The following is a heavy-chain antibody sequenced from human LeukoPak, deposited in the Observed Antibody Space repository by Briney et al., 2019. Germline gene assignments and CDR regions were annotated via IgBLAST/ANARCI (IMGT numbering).Heavy chain of an antibody. CDR1: GYSISSGYY. CDR3: ASLNYYGSGSYYYYYYMDV. D-gene: IGHD3-10*01. CDR2: IYHSGST. V-gene: IGHV4-38-2*01. Sequence: TSETLSLTCAVSGYSISSGYYWGWIRQPPGKGLGWIGSIYHSGSTYYNPSLKSRVTISVDTSKNQFSLKLSSVTAADTAVYYCASLNYYGSGSYYYYYYMDVWGKGTTVTVSS. J-gene: IGHJ6*03.